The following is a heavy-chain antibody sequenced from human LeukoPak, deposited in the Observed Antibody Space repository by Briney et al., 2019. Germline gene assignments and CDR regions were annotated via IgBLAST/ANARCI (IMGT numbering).Heavy chain of an antibody. D-gene: IGHD3-16*01. CDR2: ISWNSGRI. V-gene: IGHV3-9*01. CDR3: ARDGAYDYALAVDY. J-gene: IGHJ4*02. Sequence: PGRSLRLSCAASGFIFDDYAMHWVRQAPGKGLEWVSTISWNSGRIGYADSVKGRFTISRDNAKNSLYLQMNSLRAEDTAVYYCARDGAYDYALAVDYWGQGTLVTVSS. CDR1: GFIFDDYA.